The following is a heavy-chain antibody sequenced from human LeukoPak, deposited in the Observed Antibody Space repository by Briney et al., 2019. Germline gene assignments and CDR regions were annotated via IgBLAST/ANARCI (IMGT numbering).Heavy chain of an antibody. CDR3: ARRDYFDD. CDR1: GFKFSGYW. J-gene: IGHJ4*02. V-gene: IGHV3-74*01. CDR2: IKYDGSYT. Sequence: GGSLRLSCAASGFKFSGYWMNWVRQAPGKGLVWVARIKYDGSYTNYADSVKGRFAISRDNAKNTLYLQLNSLRAEDTAVYYCARRDYFDDWGQGTLVTVPS.